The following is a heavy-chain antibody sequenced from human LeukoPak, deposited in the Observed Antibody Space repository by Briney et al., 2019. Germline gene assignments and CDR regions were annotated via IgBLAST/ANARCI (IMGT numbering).Heavy chain of an antibody. J-gene: IGHJ4*02. CDR2: IYYSGST. Sequence: SETLSLTCTVSGGSISSSSYYWGWIRQPPGKGLEWIGSIYYSGSTYYNPSLKSRVTISVDTSKNQFSLKLSSVTAADTAVYYCARLYCSSTSCYLEEGYFDYWGQGTLVTVSS. CDR1: GGSISSSSYY. V-gene: IGHV4-39*01. CDR3: ARLYCSSTSCYLEEGYFDY. D-gene: IGHD2-2*01.